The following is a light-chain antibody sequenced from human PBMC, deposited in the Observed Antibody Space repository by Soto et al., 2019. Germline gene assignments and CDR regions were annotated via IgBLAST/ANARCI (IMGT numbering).Light chain of an antibody. CDR1: QSISSW. Sequence: DIQMTQSPSTLSASVGDRVTITCRASQSISSWLAWYQQKPGKAPKLLIYKASSLKSGVPTSFSGSGSWTEFTLTISSLQHDDFATYYCQQYNSYWTFGQGTKVEIK. J-gene: IGKJ1*01. CDR2: KAS. CDR3: QQYNSYWT. V-gene: IGKV1-5*03.